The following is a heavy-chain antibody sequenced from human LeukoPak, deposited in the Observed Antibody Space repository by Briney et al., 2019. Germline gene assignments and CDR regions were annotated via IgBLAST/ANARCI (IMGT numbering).Heavy chain of an antibody. V-gene: IGHV5-51*01. CDR1: GYSFTSYW. Sequence: GESLKISCKGSGYSFTSYWIGWVRQMPGKGLEWMGIIYPGDSDTRYSPSFQGQVTISADKSISTAYLQWSSLKASDTAMYYCARHHCSSTSCSHRWFDPWGQGTLVTVSS. D-gene: IGHD2-2*01. J-gene: IGHJ5*02. CDR3: ARHHCSSTSCSHRWFDP. CDR2: IYPGDSDT.